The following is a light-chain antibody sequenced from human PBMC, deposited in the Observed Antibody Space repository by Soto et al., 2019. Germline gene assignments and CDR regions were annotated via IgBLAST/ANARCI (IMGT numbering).Light chain of an antibody. CDR2: AAS. Sequence: IWMTQSPSLLSASTGDRVTISCRMSHGISSYLAWYQQKPGKVPKLLIYAASTLQSGVPSRFSGSGSGTDFTLTISSLQPEDVATYYCQKYNSAPRTFGQGTKVDIK. J-gene: IGKJ1*01. CDR1: HGISSY. CDR3: QKYNSAPRT. V-gene: IGKV1-27*01.